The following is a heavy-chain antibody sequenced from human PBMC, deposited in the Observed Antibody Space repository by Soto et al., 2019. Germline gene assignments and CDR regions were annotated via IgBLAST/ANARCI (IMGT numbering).Heavy chain of an antibody. CDR1: GGSFSGHY. J-gene: IGHJ4*02. D-gene: IGHD2-8*02. Sequence: ASETLSLTCDVYGGSFSGHYWSWIRQSPGKGLEWIGENTHSGRSSYNPSLKSRVTISVDTSKNQFSLKLTSVTAADTAVYYCARDKITGLFDYWGQGTLVTVSS. V-gene: IGHV4-34*01. CDR2: NTHSGRS. CDR3: ARDKITGLFDY.